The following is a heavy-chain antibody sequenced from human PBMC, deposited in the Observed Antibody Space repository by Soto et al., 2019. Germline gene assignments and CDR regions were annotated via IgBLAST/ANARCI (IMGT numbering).Heavy chain of an antibody. V-gene: IGHV3-30-3*01. CDR3: ARGLGPQFHYGSGNPSYGMDV. CDR1: GFTFSSYA. CDR2: ISYYVSNK. D-gene: IGHD3-10*01. Sequence: QVQLVESGGGVVQPGRSLRLSCAASGFTFSSYAMHWGRQAPGKGLERVAVISYYVSNKYYADSVKGRFTISSANSKNTLYLQMNSLRAEDTAVYYCARGLGPQFHYGSGNPSYGMDVWGQGTTVTVSS. J-gene: IGHJ6*02.